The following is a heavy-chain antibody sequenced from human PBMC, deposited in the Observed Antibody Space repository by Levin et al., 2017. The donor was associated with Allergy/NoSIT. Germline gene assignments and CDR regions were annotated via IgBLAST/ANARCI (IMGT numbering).Heavy chain of an antibody. D-gene: IGHD6-19*01. Sequence: GGSLRLSCAASGFAFKSYSMNWVRQSPGKGLEWISYISSSSSAIYYADSVRGRFTVSRDNAMNSLSLQMDSLRDEDTALYYCARTELSLGWTYHGMDVWGPGITVSVSS. J-gene: IGHJ6*02. CDR3: ARTELSLGWTYHGMDV. CDR1: GFAFKSYS. CDR2: ISSSSSAI. V-gene: IGHV3-48*02.